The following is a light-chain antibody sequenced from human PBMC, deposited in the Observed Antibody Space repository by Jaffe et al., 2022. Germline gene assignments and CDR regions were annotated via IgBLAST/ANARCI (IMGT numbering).Light chain of an antibody. CDR3: QQYANSPFT. CDR2: GAS. J-gene: IGKJ3*01. Sequence: EIVLTQSPGTLSLSPGERATLSCRASQSVYISYLAWYQQKPGQPPRLLIYGASSRATGTPDRFSGSGSGTDFTLTISRLEPEDFAVYYCQQYANSPFTFGPGTKVDIK. CDR1: QSVYISY. V-gene: IGKV3-20*01.